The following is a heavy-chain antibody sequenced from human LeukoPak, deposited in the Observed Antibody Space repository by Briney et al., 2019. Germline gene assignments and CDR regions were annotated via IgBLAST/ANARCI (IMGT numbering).Heavy chain of an antibody. V-gene: IGHV4-38-2*02. J-gene: IGHJ4*02. Sequence: NPSQTLSLTCTVSGYSISSGYYWGWIRQPPGKGLEWIGSLYHSGSTYYNPSLKSRVTISVDTSKNQFSLKLSSVTAADTAVYYRARSLYYRPPGVIDYWGQGTLVTVSS. D-gene: IGHD2-8*01. CDR3: ARSLYYRPPGVIDY. CDR1: GYSISSGYY. CDR2: LYHSGST.